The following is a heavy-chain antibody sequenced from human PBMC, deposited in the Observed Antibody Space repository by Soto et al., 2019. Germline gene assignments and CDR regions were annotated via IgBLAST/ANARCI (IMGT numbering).Heavy chain of an antibody. CDR1: GYTFTSYG. D-gene: IGHD3-3*01. V-gene: IGHV1-18*01. Sequence: ASVKVSCKASGYTFTSYGISWVRQAPGQGLEWMGWISAYNGNTNYAQKLQGRVTMTTDTSTSTAYMELRSLRSDDTAVYYCARDHYDFWSGSRFDPGGQGTLVTFS. CDR2: ISAYNGNT. J-gene: IGHJ5*02. CDR3: ARDHYDFWSGSRFDP.